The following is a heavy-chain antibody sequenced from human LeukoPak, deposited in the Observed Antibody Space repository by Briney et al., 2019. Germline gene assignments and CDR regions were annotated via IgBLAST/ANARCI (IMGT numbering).Heavy chain of an antibody. CDR1: GGSISSYY. CDR2: IYYSGST. V-gene: IGHV4-59*01. CDR3: ARGAKKTTTYFDY. J-gene: IGHJ4*02. D-gene: IGHD1-1*01. Sequence: PSETLSLTCTVSGGSISSYYWSWLRQPAGKGLEWIGYIYYSGSTNYNPSLKSRVTISVDTSKNQFSLKLSSVTAADTAVYYCARGAKKTTTYFDYWGQGTLVTVSS.